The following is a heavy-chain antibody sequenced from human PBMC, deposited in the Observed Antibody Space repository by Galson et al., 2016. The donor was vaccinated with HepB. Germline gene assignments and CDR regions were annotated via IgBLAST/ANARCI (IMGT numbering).Heavy chain of an antibody. D-gene: IGHD1-1*01. CDR2: IRDSGA. CDR1: GFTVSGYV. V-gene: IGHV3-23*01. J-gene: IGHJ4*02. Sequence: SLRLSCAASGFTVSGYVMTWVRQAPGQGLEWVSAIRDSGAFYADSVKGRFTISRDDSKNTLYLQMNSLGAEDTAVYSCAKSIRPTWNELDYWGQGALVTVPS. CDR3: AKSIRPTWNELDY.